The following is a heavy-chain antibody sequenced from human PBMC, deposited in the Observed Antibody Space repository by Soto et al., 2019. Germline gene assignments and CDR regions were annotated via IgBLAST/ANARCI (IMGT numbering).Heavy chain of an antibody. J-gene: IGHJ4*02. CDR2: ISGSGGSA. CDR3: AKVGSYGGYYFDD. Sequence: GGSLRLSCAASGFTFSSYAMSWVRQAPGKGLEWVSAISGSGGSAYYADSVKGRFTISRDKSKNTLYLQMNSLRAEDTAVYYCAKVGSYGGYYFDDWGQGTLVTVSS. CDR1: GFTFSSYA. V-gene: IGHV3-23*01. D-gene: IGHD3-16*01.